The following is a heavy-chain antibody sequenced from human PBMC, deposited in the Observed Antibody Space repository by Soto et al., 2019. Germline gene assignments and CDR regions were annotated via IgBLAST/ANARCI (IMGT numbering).Heavy chain of an antibody. CDR1: GFALTSTVEG. CDR2: VYWDDDK. J-gene: IGHJ6*02. Sequence: QITLKESGPTLVKPTQTLTLTCTFSGFALTSTVEGVGWIRQSPGKALEWLALVYWDDDKRYNPSLRIRLTITKDTSKKQVVLRMTNRDPVDTATYYCVRSRCGGDCLTFYSSHAYYGLDVWGQGTTVTVSS. CDR3: VRSRCGGDCLTFYSSHAYYGLDV. D-gene: IGHD2-21*01. V-gene: IGHV2-5*02.